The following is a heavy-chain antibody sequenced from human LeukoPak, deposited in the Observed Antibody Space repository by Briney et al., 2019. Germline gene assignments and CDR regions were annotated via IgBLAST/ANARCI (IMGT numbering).Heavy chain of an antibody. CDR1: GGSISSGGYS. Sequence: PSETLSLTCAVSGGSISSGGYSWSWIRQPPGKGLEWIGYIYHSGSTYYNPSLKSRVIISVDRSKNQFSLKLSSVTAADTAVYYCARASITMVRGDPGTFDYWGQGTLVTVSS. CDR3: ARASITMVRGDPGTFDY. J-gene: IGHJ4*02. CDR2: IYHSGST. V-gene: IGHV4-30-2*01. D-gene: IGHD3-10*01.